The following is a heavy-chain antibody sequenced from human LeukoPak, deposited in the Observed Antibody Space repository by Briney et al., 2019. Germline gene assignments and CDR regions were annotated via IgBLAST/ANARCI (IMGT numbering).Heavy chain of an antibody. Sequence: GASVKVSCKASGYTFTGYYMHWVRQAPGQGLEWMGWINPNSGGTNYAQKFQGRVTMTRDTSISTAYMELSRLRSDDTAVYYCAGEREAAGTDRRAFDIWGQGTMVTVSS. J-gene: IGHJ3*02. CDR2: INPNSGGT. CDR3: AGEREAAGTDRRAFDI. V-gene: IGHV1-2*02. D-gene: IGHD6-13*01. CDR1: GYTFTGYY.